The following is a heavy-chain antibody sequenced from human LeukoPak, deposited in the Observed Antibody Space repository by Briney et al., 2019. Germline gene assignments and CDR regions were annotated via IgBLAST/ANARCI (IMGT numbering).Heavy chain of an antibody. CDR1: GFTFSNYW. V-gene: IGHV3-7*01. J-gene: IGHJ6*02. CDR2: INQDGSEK. D-gene: IGHD3-3*01. Sequence: GGSLRLSCAASGFTFSNYWMSWVRQAPGKGLEWVANINQDGSEKYYADSVKGRFTISRDNAKNSLYLQMNSLRAEDTAVYYCARGPDLGRYYDFWSGYREPYYYYGMDVWGQGTTVTVSS. CDR3: ARGPDLGRYYDFWSGYREPYYYYGMDV.